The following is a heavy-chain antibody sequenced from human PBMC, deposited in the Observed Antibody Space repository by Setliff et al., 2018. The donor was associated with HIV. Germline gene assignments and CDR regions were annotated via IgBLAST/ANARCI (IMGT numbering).Heavy chain of an antibody. J-gene: IGHJ5*02. D-gene: IGHD3-22*01. Sequence: GGSLRLSCAASGFTFSNSWMTWVRQAPGKSLEWVANIKKDGSDKFYVDSVKGRFTISRDNAKNSLYLQMNSLRAEDTAVYYCARAYYHHSSGYEKVGWFDPWGQGTLVTVSS. CDR2: IKKDGSDK. V-gene: IGHV3-7*03. CDR3: ARAYYHHSSGYEKVGWFDP. CDR1: GFTFSNSW.